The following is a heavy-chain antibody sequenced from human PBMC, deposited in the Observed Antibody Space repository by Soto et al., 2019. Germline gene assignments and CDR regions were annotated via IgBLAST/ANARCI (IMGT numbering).Heavy chain of an antibody. Sequence: PGGSLRLSCAASGFTFSNAWMNWVRQAPGKGLEWVGRIKSKTDGGTTDYAAPVKGRFTISRDDSKNTLYLQMNSLKTEDTAVYYCTTGEDGYYYDSSGYYYDLSDFDYWGQGTLVTVSS. J-gene: IGHJ4*02. CDR3: TTGEDGYYYDSSGYYYDLSDFDY. D-gene: IGHD3-22*01. CDR2: IKSKTDGGTT. CDR1: GFTFSNAW. V-gene: IGHV3-15*07.